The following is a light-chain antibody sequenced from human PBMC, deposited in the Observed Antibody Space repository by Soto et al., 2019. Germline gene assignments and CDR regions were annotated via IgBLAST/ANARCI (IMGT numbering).Light chain of an antibody. Sequence: QSVLTQPASVFGSPGQSITSSCTGASSDVGSYNLVSWYQQHPGKAPKLMIYEVSKRPSGVSNRFSGSKSGNTASLTISGLQAEDEADYYCCSYAGSSTFVVFGGGTKVPVL. CDR1: SSDVGSYNL. V-gene: IGLV2-23*02. CDR3: CSYAGSSTFVV. CDR2: EVS. J-gene: IGLJ2*01.